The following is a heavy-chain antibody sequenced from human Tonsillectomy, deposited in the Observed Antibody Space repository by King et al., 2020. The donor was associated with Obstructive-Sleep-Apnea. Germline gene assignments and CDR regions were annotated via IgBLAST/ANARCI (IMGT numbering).Heavy chain of an antibody. V-gene: IGHV3-9*01. Sequence: DVQLVESGGVLVHPGRSLRLSCAASGFTFDDYAMQWVRQAPGKGLEWVSGISWNSGSIGYADSVKGRFTISRDNAKKSLYLQMNSLRAEDTALYYCARGNGGSGRAYYGMDVWGQVTTVTVSS. CDR3: ARGNGGSGRAYYGMDV. CDR2: ISWNSGSI. D-gene: IGHD3-10*01. J-gene: IGHJ6*02. CDR1: GFTFDDYA.